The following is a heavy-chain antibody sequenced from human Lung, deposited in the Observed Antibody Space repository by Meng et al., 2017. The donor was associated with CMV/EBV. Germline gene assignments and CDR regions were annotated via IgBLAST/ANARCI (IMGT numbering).Heavy chain of an antibody. D-gene: IGHD2-2*01. Sequence: SXXVSXKASGGTFSSYAISWVRQAPGQGLEWMGGIIPILGIANYAQKFQGRVTITADKSTSTAYMELSSLRSEDTAVYYCARAIIRGVPAVDYYYGMDVGXQGTTGTVSS. CDR3: ARAIIRGVPAVDYYYGMDV. CDR1: GGTFSSYA. J-gene: IGHJ6*02. V-gene: IGHV1-69*10. CDR2: IIPILGIA.